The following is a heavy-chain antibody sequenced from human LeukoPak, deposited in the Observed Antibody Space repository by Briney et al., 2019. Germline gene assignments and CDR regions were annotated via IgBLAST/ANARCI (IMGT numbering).Heavy chain of an antibody. D-gene: IGHD3-3*01. CDR3: AKMWIFGVVIPFDY. CDR2: ITGSSSTI. Sequence: PGGSLRLSCAASGFTFSSFSMNWVRQAPGKGLEWVSFITGSSSTIYYADSVKGRFTISRDNSKNTLYLQMNSLRAEDTAVYYCAKMWIFGVVIPFDYWGQGTLVTVSS. J-gene: IGHJ4*02. CDR1: GFTFSSFS. V-gene: IGHV3-48*01.